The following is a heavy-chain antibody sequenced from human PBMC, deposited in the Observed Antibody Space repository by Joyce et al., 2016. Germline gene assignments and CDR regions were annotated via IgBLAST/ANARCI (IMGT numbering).Heavy chain of an antibody. D-gene: IGHD3-3*01. V-gene: IGHV4-34*01. CDR3: ARGGWSGDYRGVCFDY. CDR1: GGSFSDYY. Sequence: QVQLQQWGAGLLKPSETLSLTCAVYGGSFSDYYWSWLRQPPGKGLEWTGEINHSGSTNYNPSLKSRVTISVDTSKNQFSLKLNSVTAADTAVYYCARGGWSGDYRGVCFDYWGQGTLVTVSS. J-gene: IGHJ4*02. CDR2: INHSGST.